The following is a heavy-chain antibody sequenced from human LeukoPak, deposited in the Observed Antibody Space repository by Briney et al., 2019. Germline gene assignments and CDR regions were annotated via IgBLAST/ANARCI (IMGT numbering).Heavy chain of an antibody. CDR1: GFTFSSYA. V-gene: IGHV4-34*01. CDR2: INHSGST. D-gene: IGHD6-6*01. CDR3: ARGRAARLHY. J-gene: IGHJ4*02. Sequence: PGGSLRLSCAASGFTFSSYAMSWVRQAPGKGLEWIGEINHSGSTNYNPSLKSRVTISVDTSKNQFSLKLSSVTAADTAVYYCARGRAARLHYWGQGTLVTVSS.